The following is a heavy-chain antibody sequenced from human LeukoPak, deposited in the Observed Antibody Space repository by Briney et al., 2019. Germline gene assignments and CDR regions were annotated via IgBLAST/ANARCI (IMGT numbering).Heavy chain of an antibody. Sequence: GGSLRLSCAGTGFSFRSHAMHWVRQAPGKGLEWVAVISYDGSSKYYADSVKGRFTISRDNSKNTLYVQMNSLRAEDTAVYYCAKDRYSSGMGGTLPFDYWGQGTLVTVSS. CDR3: AKDRYSSGMGGTLPFDY. CDR2: ISYDGSSK. J-gene: IGHJ4*02. CDR1: GFSFRSHA. D-gene: IGHD6-19*01. V-gene: IGHV3-30-3*01.